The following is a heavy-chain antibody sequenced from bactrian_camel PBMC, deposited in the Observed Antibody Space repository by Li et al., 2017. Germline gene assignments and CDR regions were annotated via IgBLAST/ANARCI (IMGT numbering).Heavy chain of an antibody. Sequence: HVQLVESGGGSVQAGGSLRLSCVASGDTHMRYCLAWFRQAPGKEREGIAGVDSDGSISYADSVKGRFTVSQDKDKNTLYLQMNSLKPEDTGMYYCAAYYGRERRDLVEADLWTGEYEYDTWGQGTQVTVS. V-gene: IGHV3S55*01. CDR2: VDSDGSI. CDR1: GDTHMRYC. J-gene: IGHJ4*01. CDR3: AAYYGRERRDLVEADLWTGEYEYDT. D-gene: IGHD7*01.